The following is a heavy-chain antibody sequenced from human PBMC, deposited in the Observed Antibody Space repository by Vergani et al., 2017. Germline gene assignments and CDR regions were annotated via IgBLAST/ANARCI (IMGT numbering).Heavy chain of an antibody. Sequence: EVQLVESGGGLVKPGGSLRLSCAASGFTFSSYSMNWVRQAPGKGLEWVSSISSSSSYIYYADSVKGRFTISRDNAKNSLYLQMNSLRAEDTAVYYCARARPSNFDYYDSSGYYYVAYYGMDVWGQXPKV. CDR2: ISSSSSYI. CDR1: GFTFSSYS. D-gene: IGHD3-22*01. V-gene: IGHV3-21*01. J-gene: IGHJ6*02. CDR3: ARARPSNFDYYDSSGYYYVAYYGMDV.